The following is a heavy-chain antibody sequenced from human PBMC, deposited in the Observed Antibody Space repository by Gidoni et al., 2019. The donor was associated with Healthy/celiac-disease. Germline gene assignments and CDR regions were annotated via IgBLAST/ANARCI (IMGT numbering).Heavy chain of an antibody. D-gene: IGHD6-6*01. CDR3: TRPGLYSSSSYGMDV. CDR2: IRSKANSYAT. Sequence: EVQLVESGGGLVQPGGSLKLSCAASGFTFSGSAMHWVRQASGKGLEWVGRIRSKANSYATAYAASVKGRFTISRDDSKNTAYLQMNSLKTEDTAVYYCTRPGLYSSSSYGMDVWGQGTTVTVSS. V-gene: IGHV3-73*02. CDR1: GFTFSGSA. J-gene: IGHJ6*02.